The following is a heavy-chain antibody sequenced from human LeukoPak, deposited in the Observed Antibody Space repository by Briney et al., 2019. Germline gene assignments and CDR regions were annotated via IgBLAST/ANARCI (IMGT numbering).Heavy chain of an antibody. CDR2: ISYSGHT. V-gene: IGHV4-61*01. Sequence: SETLSLTCAVSGASVGSGSFYWNWVWQPPGKGLEWIGYISYSGHTNYNPSFKSRVTMSVDKSKNQFSLKLTSVTAADRAVYFCARTHSYGSQYYFDYWGKGALVTVSS. CDR1: GASVGSGSFY. D-gene: IGHD5-18*01. CDR3: ARTHSYGSQYYFDY. J-gene: IGHJ4*02.